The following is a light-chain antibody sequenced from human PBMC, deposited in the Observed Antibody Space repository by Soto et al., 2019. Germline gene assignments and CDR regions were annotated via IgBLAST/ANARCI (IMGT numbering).Light chain of an antibody. CDR1: QSLLHRNGYNF. CDR3: MQALQTPPT. J-gene: IGKJ1*01. CDR2: LGS. V-gene: IGKV2-28*01. Sequence: DIVMTQSPLSLPVTPGEPASISCRSSQSLLHRNGYNFLDWYLQKPGQSRQLLIYLGSNRASGVPDRFSGSGSGTDFTLKISRVEAEDVGVYYCMQALQTPPTFGQGTKVEIK.